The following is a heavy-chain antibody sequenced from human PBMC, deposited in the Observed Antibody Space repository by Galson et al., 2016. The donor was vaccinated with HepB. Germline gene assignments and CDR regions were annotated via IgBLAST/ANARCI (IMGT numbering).Heavy chain of an antibody. J-gene: IGHJ4*02. CDR1: GDSVTSATHS. V-gene: IGHV4-61*02. Sequence: TLSLTCTVSGDSVTSATHSWTWIRQPAGKGLEWIGRLHTTSSTNYNPSPKSPVTITADTSKNTFSLNLSSVTAADSAVYYCARTPRRIGSPNYFDFWGQGIRVTVAS. CDR2: LHTTSST. D-gene: IGHD3-10*01. CDR3: ARTPRRIGSPNYFDF.